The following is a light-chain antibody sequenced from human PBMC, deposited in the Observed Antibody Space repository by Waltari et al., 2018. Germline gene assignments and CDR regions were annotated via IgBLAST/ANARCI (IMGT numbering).Light chain of an antibody. Sequence: AIQLTQSPSSLSASVGARVTITCRASQGISSALAWYQQKPGKAPKLLIYDASRLETGVPSRFSGSGSGTDFSLTISGLQPVDFATYHCQQFNTYPYTFGQGTKVEIK. J-gene: IGKJ2*01. CDR2: DAS. CDR1: QGISSA. CDR3: QQFNTYPYT. V-gene: IGKV1-13*02.